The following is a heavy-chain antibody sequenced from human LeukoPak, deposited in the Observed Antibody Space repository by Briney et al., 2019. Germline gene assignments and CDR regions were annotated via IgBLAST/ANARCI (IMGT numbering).Heavy chain of an antibody. Sequence: PGGSLRLSCVASGFTFSNYWMHWVRQPPGKGLVWVSRIYVDGRTTNYADSVKGRFTISRDNAENTVYLEMNSLSVEDTATYYCIRDFRSADLWGQGTLVTVTS. CDR3: IRDFRSADL. J-gene: IGHJ5*02. V-gene: IGHV3-74*01. CDR2: IYVDGRTT. CDR1: GFTFSNYW.